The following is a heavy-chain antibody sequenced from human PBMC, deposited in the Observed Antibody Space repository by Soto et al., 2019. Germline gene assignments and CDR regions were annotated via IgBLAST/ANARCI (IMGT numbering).Heavy chain of an antibody. D-gene: IGHD3-10*01. CDR1: GGSISSSSYY. Sequence: QLQLQESGPGLVKPSETLSLTCTVSGGSISSSSYYWGWIRQPPGKGLEWIGSIYYSGSAYYNPSLKSRVTISVDTSKNQFSLKLSSVTAADTAVYYCATLWFGEGNYWGQGTLVTVSS. CDR2: IYYSGSA. V-gene: IGHV4-39*01. J-gene: IGHJ4*02. CDR3: ATLWFGEGNY.